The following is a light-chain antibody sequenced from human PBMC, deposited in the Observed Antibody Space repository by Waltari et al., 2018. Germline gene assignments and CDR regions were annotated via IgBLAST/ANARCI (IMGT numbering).Light chain of an antibody. CDR3: YSAADYNLV. CDR1: VLAKKY. J-gene: IGLJ2*01. Sequence: SYELTQPSSVSVSPGQTANITCPGAVLAKKYTRWFQQKPGQSPVLVIYKDTERPSGIPERYSGSSSGTTVTLIISGAQVEDEADYCCYSAADYNLVFGGGTKLTVL. CDR2: KDT. V-gene: IGLV3-27*01.